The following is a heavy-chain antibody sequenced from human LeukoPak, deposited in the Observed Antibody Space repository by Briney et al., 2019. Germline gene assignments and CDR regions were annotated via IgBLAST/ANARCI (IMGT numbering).Heavy chain of an antibody. CDR3: ARDGRIAAAAFDY. Sequence: GGSLRPSCAASGFTFSSYGMHWVRQAPGKGLEWVAVIWYDGSNKYYADSVKGRFTISRDNSKNTLYLQMNSLRAEDTAVYYCARDGRIAAAAFDYWGQGTLVTVSS. V-gene: IGHV3-33*01. J-gene: IGHJ4*02. CDR1: GFTFSSYG. D-gene: IGHD6-13*01. CDR2: IWYDGSNK.